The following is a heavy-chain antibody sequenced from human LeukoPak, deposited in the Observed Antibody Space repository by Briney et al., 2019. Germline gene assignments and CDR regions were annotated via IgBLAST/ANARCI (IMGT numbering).Heavy chain of an antibody. D-gene: IGHD1-14*01. Sequence: GGPLRLSCAGSGFTFRNYHMNWVRQAPGKGLEWISSITSSGDYIYYADSLKGRLTISRDNAKNSLYLQMHSLTVDDTGVYYCARDRSGTQDEDDAFDIWGQGTVVIVSS. V-gene: IGHV3-21*06. CDR3: ARDRSGTQDEDDAFDI. CDR1: GFTFRNYH. J-gene: IGHJ3*02. CDR2: ITSSGDYI.